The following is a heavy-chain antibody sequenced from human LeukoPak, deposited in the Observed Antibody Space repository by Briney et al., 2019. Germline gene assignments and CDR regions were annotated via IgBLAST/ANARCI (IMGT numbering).Heavy chain of an antibody. CDR2: IYYSGST. D-gene: IGHD3-22*01. J-gene: IGHJ4*02. CDR3: ASTPITYYYDSSGYY. Sequence: SETLSLTCTVSGGSISSSSYYWGWIRQPPGKGLEWIGSIYYSGSTYYNPSLKSRVTISVDTSKNQFSLKLSSVTAADTAVYYCASTPITYYYDSSGYYWGQGTLVTVSS. V-gene: IGHV4-39*07. CDR1: GGSISSSSYY.